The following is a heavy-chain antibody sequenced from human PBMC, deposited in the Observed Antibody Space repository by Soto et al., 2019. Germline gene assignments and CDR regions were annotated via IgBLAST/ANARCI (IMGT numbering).Heavy chain of an antibody. CDR1: GFTFSSYW. CDR3: ATAPDHKPRAFDI. Sequence: PGGSLRLSCAASGFTFSSYWMSWVRQAPGKGLEWVANIKQDGSEKYYVDSVKGRFTISRDNAKNSLYLQMNSLRAEDTAVYYCATAPDHKPRAFDIWGQGTMVTVSS. V-gene: IGHV3-7*01. CDR2: IKQDGSEK. J-gene: IGHJ3*02.